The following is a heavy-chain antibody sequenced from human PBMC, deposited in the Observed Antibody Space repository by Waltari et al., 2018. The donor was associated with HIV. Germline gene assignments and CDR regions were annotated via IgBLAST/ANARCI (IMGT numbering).Heavy chain of an antibody. J-gene: IGHJ4*02. CDR2: INSDGSST. D-gene: IGHD5-12*01. V-gene: IGHV3-74*01. Sequence: EVQLVESGGGLVQPGGSMRLSCAATGFNFSSYWLHWVRQVPGKGLVWVSRINSDGSSTTYADSVKGRFTISRDNAKSTLYLQMNSLRDEDTAVYYCARTFTVATISPLLHWGQGTLVTVSS. CDR3: ARTFTVATISPLLH. CDR1: GFNFSSYW.